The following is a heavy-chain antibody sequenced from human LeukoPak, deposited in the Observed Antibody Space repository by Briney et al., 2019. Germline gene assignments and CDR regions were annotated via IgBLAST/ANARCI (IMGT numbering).Heavy chain of an antibody. CDR1: GFTFSNYN. D-gene: IGHD1-26*01. J-gene: IGHJ3*02. V-gene: IGHV3-48*04. CDR3: ARSLVGANPNAFDS. Sequence: GGSLTLSCAASGFTFSNYNMKWVREAPGTGLERVSYISSSSTAIYYADSVKGRFTISRDNAKNSLYLQMNSLRAEDTAVYYCARSLVGANPNAFDSWGQGTMVTVSS. CDR2: ISSSSTAI.